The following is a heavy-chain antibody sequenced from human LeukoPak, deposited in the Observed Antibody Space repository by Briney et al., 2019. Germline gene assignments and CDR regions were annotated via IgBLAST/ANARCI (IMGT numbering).Heavy chain of an antibody. J-gene: IGHJ6*02. CDR3: ARDSLPGYSSSWYYYYGMDV. CDR2: ISSSSSYI. V-gene: IGHV3-21*01. CDR1: GFTFSNYA. Sequence: PGGSLRLSCAASGFTFSNYAMSWVRQAPGKGLEWVSSISSSSSYIYYADSVKGRFTISRDNAKNSLYLQMNSLRAEDTAVYYCARDSLPGYSSSWYYYYGMDVWGQGTTVTVSS. D-gene: IGHD6-13*01.